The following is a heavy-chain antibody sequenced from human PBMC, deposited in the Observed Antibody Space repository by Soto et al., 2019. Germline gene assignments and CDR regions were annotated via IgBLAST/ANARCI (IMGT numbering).Heavy chain of an antibody. D-gene: IGHD3-10*01. J-gene: IGHJ6*02. V-gene: IGHV4-59*08. Sequence: SETLSLTSTVSGGSISSYYWSWIRQPPGKGLEWIGYIYYSGSTNYNPSLKSRVTISVDTSKNQFSLKLSSVTAADTAVYYCARQGFGAIHGLVDVWAQGTTVTVSS. CDR1: GGSISSYY. CDR2: IYYSGST. CDR3: ARQGFGAIHGLVDV.